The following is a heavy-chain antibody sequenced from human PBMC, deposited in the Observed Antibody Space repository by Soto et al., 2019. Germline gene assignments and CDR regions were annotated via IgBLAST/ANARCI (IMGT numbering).Heavy chain of an antibody. D-gene: IGHD5-12*01. CDR3: SRGWMASAGYFFDY. CDR2: ISATGHST. CDR1: GFTFSSYA. J-gene: IGHJ4*02. Sequence: GGSLRLSCAASGFTFSSYALNWVRQAPGKGLEWVSGISATGHSTYYKDSVKGRCTISRDISKNTLYLQMNSLTAEDTAMYYCSRGWMASAGYFFDYWGQGTLVTVSS. V-gene: IGHV3-23*01.